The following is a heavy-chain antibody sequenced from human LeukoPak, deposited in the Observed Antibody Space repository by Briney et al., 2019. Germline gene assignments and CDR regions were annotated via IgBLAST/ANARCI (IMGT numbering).Heavy chain of an antibody. D-gene: IGHD3-22*01. CDR3: ARAYYDSSGLGFDY. V-gene: IGHV1-2*06. J-gene: IGHJ4*02. Sequence: AVKVSCKASGYTFTDYYIHWVRQAPGQGLEWMGRINPNSGGTNYAQKFQGRVNMTRGRSIRAAYMELSRLRADDTAVYYCARAYYDSSGLGFDYWGQGTLVTVSS. CDR2: INPNSGGT. CDR1: GYTFTDYY.